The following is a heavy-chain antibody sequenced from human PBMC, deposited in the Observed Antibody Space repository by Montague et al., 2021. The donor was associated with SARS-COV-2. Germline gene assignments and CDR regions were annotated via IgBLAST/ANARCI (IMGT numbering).Heavy chain of an antibody. CDR1: GGSFSGYY. J-gene: IGHJ6*03. CDR3: ARARQDVVVPALGIGAYYYYYYIDV. D-gene: IGHD2-2*01. V-gene: IGHV4-34*01. Sequence: SETLSPTCAVYGGSFSGYYSSWIRQPRGKGLEWIGEINHSGSTNXNPSLKSRVTISVDTSKNQFSLKLSSATAADTAVYYCARARQDVVVPALGIGAYYYYYYIDVWGKGTTVTVSS. CDR2: INHSGST.